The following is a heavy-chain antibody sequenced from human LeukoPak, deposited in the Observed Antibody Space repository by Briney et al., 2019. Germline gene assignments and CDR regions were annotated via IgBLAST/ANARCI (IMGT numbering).Heavy chain of an antibody. Sequence: SETLSLTCTVSGGSISSYYWSWIRQPPGKGLEWIGYIYYSGSTNYNPSLKSRVTISVDTSKNQFSLKLSSVTAADTAVYYCARGRSIAARTAFDYWGQETLVTVSS. D-gene: IGHD6-6*01. J-gene: IGHJ4*02. V-gene: IGHV4-59*01. CDR2: IYYSGST. CDR3: ARGRSIAARTAFDY. CDR1: GGSISSYY.